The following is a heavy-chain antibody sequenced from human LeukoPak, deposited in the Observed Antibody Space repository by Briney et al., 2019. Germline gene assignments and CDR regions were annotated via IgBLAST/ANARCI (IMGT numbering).Heavy chain of an antibody. J-gene: IGHJ4*02. CDR2: IKQDGSEK. Sequence: GGSLRLPCAASGFTFSSYWMTWVRQAPGEGLEWVANIKQDGSEKYYVDSVKGRFTISRDDAKNSLYLQMNSLRAEDTAVYYCVRDFSLTRLERPFDYWGQGTLVTVSS. D-gene: IGHD1-1*01. CDR3: VRDFSLTRLERPFDY. CDR1: GFTFSSYW. V-gene: IGHV3-7*01.